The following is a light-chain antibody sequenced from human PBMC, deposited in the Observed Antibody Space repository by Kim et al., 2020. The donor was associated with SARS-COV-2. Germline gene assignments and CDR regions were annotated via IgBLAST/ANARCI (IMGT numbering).Light chain of an antibody. V-gene: IGLV3-19*01. J-gene: IGLJ2*01. Sequence: LGKTGRITGEGDSVRSYYARWDQKKPGQARVHVIYGKNNRPSGIPDRFSGYSSGNTASLTITGAQAEDEADYYCNSRDSSGNHGVFGGGTKLTVL. CDR1: SVRSYY. CDR2: GKN. CDR3: NSRDSSGNHGV.